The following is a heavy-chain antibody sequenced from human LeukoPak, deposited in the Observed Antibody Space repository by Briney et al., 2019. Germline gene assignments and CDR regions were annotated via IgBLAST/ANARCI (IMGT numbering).Heavy chain of an antibody. CDR2: IKKDDTP. V-gene: IGHV3-53*01. Sequence: GGSLRLSCAASGFIVSESYMAWVRQAPGKGLEWVSVIKKDDTPHYADSAKGRFTISSDSSKNALYLQMNSLRAEDTAVYYCATRYFYIGSRYYYGYFFDYWGQGTLVTVSS. CDR1: GFIVSESY. D-gene: IGHD3-22*01. J-gene: IGHJ4*02. CDR3: ATRYFYIGSRYYYGYFFDY.